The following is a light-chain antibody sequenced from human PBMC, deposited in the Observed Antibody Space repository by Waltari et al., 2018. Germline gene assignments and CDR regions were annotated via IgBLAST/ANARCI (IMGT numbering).Light chain of an antibody. CDR2: GAS. Sequence: ETVLTQSPATLSVSPGERATLSCRTSQTIGRSLAWYQQKPGQAPRLVIYGASIRATDIPDRFSGSGSGTDFTLTISRLAPEDFAEYYCQQYDRPLPFTFGGGTKVEI. CDR3: QQYDRPLPFT. CDR1: QTIGRS. V-gene: IGKV3D-15*01. J-gene: IGKJ4*01.